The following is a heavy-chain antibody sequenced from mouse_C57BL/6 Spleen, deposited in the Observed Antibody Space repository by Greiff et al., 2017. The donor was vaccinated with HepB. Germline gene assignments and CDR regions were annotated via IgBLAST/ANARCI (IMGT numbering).Heavy chain of an antibody. CDR3: ARSRGYYYFDY. CDR2: INPGSGGT. V-gene: IGHV1-54*01. D-gene: IGHD2-3*01. CDR1: GYAFTNYL. Sequence: VQLVESGAELVRPGTSVKVSCKASGYAFTNYLIEWVKQRPGQGLEWIGVINPGSGGTNYNEKFKGKATLTADKSSSTAYMQLSSLTSEDSAVYFCARSRGYYYFDYWGQGTTLTVSS. J-gene: IGHJ2*01.